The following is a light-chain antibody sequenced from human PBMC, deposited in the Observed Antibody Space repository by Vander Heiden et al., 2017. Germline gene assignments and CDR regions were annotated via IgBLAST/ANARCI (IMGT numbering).Light chain of an antibody. Sequence: DIQITQPPSTLSASVGDRVTITCRASQSISSWLAWYQQKPGKAPKLLIYKASSLESGVPSRCSGSGSGTEFTLTISSLQPDDFATYYCQKYNSYTVAFGQGTKVEIK. CDR1: QSISSW. CDR3: QKYNSYTVA. CDR2: KAS. V-gene: IGKV1-5*03. J-gene: IGKJ1*01.